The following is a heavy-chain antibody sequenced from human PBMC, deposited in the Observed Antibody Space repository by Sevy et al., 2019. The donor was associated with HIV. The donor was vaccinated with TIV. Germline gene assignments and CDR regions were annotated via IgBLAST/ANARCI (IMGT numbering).Heavy chain of an antibody. D-gene: IGHD1-26*01. CDR1: GFIFSYYG. V-gene: IGHV3-33*01. J-gene: IGHJ4*02. CDR2: IWYDGSNT. CDR3: ARDPHEIMLSGSYYLY. Sequence: GGSLRLSCAASGFIFSYYGMLWVRQAPGKGLEWVAVIWYDGSNTIYADSVKGRFTISRDNSKNILYLQMNSLRDEDTAVYYCARDPHEIMLSGSYYLYWGQGTRVTVSS.